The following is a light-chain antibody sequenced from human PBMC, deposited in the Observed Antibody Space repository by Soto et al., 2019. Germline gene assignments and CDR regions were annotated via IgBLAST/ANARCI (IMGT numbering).Light chain of an antibody. V-gene: IGKV3-20*01. J-gene: IGKJ2*01. CDR1: QSVSSTY. CDR3: QKYGSSPPYT. CDR2: AAS. Sequence: EILLTQSPGTLSLSPGERATLSCRASQSVSSTYLAWYQQKPGQAPRVLIYAASSRATGIPDRFSGSGSGTDFTLTISRLEPEDLAVYYCQKYGSSPPYTFGQGTTLEIK.